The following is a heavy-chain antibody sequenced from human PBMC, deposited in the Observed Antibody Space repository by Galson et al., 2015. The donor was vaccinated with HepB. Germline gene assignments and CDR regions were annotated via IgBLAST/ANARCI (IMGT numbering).Heavy chain of an antibody. CDR3: ARDQQQWLVLEQLNPYYYYMDV. CDR2: INPSGGST. V-gene: IGHV1-46*01. J-gene: IGHJ6*03. Sequence: SVKVSCKASGYTFTSYYMHWVRQAPGQGLEWMGIINPSGGSTSYAQKFQGRVTMTRDTSTSTVYMELSSLRSEDTAVYYCARDQQQWLVLEQLNPYYYYMDVWGKGTTVTVSS. CDR1: GYTFTSYY. D-gene: IGHD6-19*01.